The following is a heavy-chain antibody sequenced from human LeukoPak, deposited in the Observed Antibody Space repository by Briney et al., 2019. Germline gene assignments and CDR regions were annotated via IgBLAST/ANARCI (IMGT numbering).Heavy chain of an antibody. CDR3: AKDWGDIVVVPAAMPYYFDY. V-gene: IGHV3-30*02. D-gene: IGHD2-2*01. J-gene: IGHJ4*02. Sequence: GGSLRLSCAASGFTFSSYGMHWVRQAPGTGLEWVAFIRYDGSNKYYADTVKGRFTITRDNSKITLYLQMNSLRAGDTAVYYCAKDWGDIVVVPAAMPYYFDYWGQGTLVTVSS. CDR1: GFTFSSYG. CDR2: IRYDGSNK.